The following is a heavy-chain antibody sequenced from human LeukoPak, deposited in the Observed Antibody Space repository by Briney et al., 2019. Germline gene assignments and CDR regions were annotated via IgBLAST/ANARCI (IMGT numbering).Heavy chain of an antibody. D-gene: IGHD3-3*01. Sequence: GGSLRLSCAASGFTFSSYSMNWVRQAPGKGLEWVSSISSSSSYIYYADSVKGRLTISRDNAKNSLYLQMNSLRAEDTAVYYCASDRDFWSGYRWGQGTLVTVSS. J-gene: IGHJ4*02. CDR1: GFTFSSYS. CDR3: ASDRDFWSGYR. V-gene: IGHV3-21*01. CDR2: ISSSSSYI.